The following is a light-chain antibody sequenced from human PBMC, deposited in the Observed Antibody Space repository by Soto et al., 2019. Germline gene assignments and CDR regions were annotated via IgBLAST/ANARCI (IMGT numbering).Light chain of an antibody. CDR2: RAS. CDR1: QSISSW. V-gene: IGKV1-5*03. J-gene: IGKJ1*01. Sequence: DTQMTQSPFTLSASVVDTVTITCLASQSISSWLAWYQQKPGKAPKLLIYRASTLEVGVPSRFSGSGSGTEFTLTISTLQPSDFATYYCQQYNSYPWTFGQGTKVDIK. CDR3: QQYNSYPWT.